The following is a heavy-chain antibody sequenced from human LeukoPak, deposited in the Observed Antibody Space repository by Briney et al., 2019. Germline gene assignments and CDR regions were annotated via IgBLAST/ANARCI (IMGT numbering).Heavy chain of an antibody. J-gene: IGHJ4*02. V-gene: IGHV1-69*06. Sequence: SVKLSCKASGGTFSSYAISWVRQAPRHGLEWMGGIIPIFGTANYAQKFQGRVTITADKSTSTAYMELSSLRSEDTAVYYCTYSGSYYDFDYWGQGTLVTVSS. CDR2: IIPIFGTA. CDR3: TYSGSYYDFDY. CDR1: GGTFSSYA. D-gene: IGHD1-26*01.